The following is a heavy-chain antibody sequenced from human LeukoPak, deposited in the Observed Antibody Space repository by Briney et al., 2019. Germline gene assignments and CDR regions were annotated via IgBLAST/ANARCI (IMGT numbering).Heavy chain of an antibody. CDR1: GFTFSSYW. CDR2: IKQDGSEK. Sequence: QPGGSLRLSCAASGFTFSSYWMSWVRQAPGKGLEWVANIKQDGSEKYYVDSVKGRFTISIDNAKNSLYLQMSSLRAEDTAVYYCARDLADSSGYYGYYYYYMDVWGKGTTVTVSS. V-gene: IGHV3-7*01. D-gene: IGHD3-22*01. CDR3: ARDLADSSGYYGYYYYYMDV. J-gene: IGHJ6*03.